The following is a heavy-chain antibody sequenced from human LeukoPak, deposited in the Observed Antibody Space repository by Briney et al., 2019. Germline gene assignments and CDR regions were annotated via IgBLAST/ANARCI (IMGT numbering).Heavy chain of an antibody. CDR3: ASHSSGWYEYYFDY. V-gene: IGHV1-2*02. CDR1: GYTFTGYY. J-gene: IGHJ4*02. Sequence: ASVKVSCKASGYTFTGYYMHWVRQAPAQGLEWMGWINPNSGGTNYAQKFQGRVTMTRDTSISTAYMELSRLRSDDTAVYYCASHSSGWYEYYFDYWGQGTLVTVSS. D-gene: IGHD6-19*01. CDR2: INPNSGGT.